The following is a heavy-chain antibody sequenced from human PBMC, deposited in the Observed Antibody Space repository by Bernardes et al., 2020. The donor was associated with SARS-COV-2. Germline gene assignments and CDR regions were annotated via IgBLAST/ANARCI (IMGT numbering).Heavy chain of an antibody. Sequence: ASVKVSCKVSGDTLSELSLHWVRQAPGKGPEWMGGLDPEDGEMIYAQKFQGRVTMTEDTSTDTAFMELRSLKSEDTAVYYCATGTATVTYWYFDLWGRGTLVTVSS. CDR2: LDPEDGEM. D-gene: IGHD4-4*01. CDR3: ATGTATVTYWYFDL. CDR1: GDTLSELS. J-gene: IGHJ2*01. V-gene: IGHV1-24*01.